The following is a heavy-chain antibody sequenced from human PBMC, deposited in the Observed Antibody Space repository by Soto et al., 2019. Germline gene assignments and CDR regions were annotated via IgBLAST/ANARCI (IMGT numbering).Heavy chain of an antibody. Sequence: ASVKVSCKASGYTFTSYGISWVRQAPGQGLEWMGWISAYNGNTNYAQKLQGRVTMTTDTSTSTAYMELRSLRSDDTAVYYCARYSIRFLEWLLPDDAFDIWGQGTMVTVSS. CDR1: GYTFTSYG. CDR2: ISAYNGNT. CDR3: ARYSIRFLEWLLPDDAFDI. J-gene: IGHJ3*02. D-gene: IGHD3-3*01. V-gene: IGHV1-18*01.